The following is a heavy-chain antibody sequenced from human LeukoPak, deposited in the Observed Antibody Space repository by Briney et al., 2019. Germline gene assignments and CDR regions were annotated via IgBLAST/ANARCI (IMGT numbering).Heavy chain of an antibody. J-gene: IGHJ5*02. CDR1: GGTFSSYA. D-gene: IGHD3-22*01. V-gene: IGHV1-69*06. CDR2: IIPIFGTA. Sequence: ASVKVSCKASGGTFSSYAISWVRQAPGQGLEWMGGIIPIFGTANYAQKFQGRVTITADKSTSTAYMELSSLRSEDTAVYYCASTPYYYDSSGRGFWFDPWGQGTLVTVSS. CDR3: ASTPYYYDSSGRGFWFDP.